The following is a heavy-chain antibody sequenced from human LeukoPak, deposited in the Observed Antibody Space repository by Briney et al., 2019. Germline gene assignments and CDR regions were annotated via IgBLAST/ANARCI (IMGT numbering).Heavy chain of an antibody. CDR2: IYFSGST. Sequence: SETLSLTRTVSGDSISSANYYWGWVRQPPGKGLERIGSIYFSGSTYHNPSLKSRVTISVETSKVQFSLKLSSVTAADTAVYYCARDSCSSTSCRKKFDNWGQGTLVTVSS. J-gene: IGHJ4*02. D-gene: IGHD2-2*01. CDR1: GDSISSANYY. V-gene: IGHV4-39*07. CDR3: ARDSCSSTSCRKKFDN.